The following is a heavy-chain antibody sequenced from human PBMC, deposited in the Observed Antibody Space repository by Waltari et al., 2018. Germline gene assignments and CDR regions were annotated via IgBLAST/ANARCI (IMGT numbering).Heavy chain of an antibody. D-gene: IGHD3-3*01. CDR2: MNPNSGNT. V-gene: IGHV1-8*03. CDR1: GYTFTSYD. J-gene: IGHJ6*03. CDR3: ARGAVTIFGVVTPYYYYMDV. Sequence: QVQLVQSGAEVKKPGASAKVSCKASGYTFTSYDINWVRQATGPGLEWMGWMNPNSGNTGYAQKFQGRVTITRNTSISTAYMELSSLRSEDTAVYYCARGAVTIFGVVTPYYYYMDVWGKGTTVTISS.